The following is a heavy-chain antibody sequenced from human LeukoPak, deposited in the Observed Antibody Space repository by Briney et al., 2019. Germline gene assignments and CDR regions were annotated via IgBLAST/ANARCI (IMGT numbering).Heavy chain of an antibody. D-gene: IGHD3-9*01. V-gene: IGHV3-48*03. J-gene: IGHJ4*02. CDR1: GFTFSSYE. CDR2: IYSSGSNI. Sequence: GGSLRLSCAASGFTFSSYEMNWVRQAPGKGLEWVSYIYSSGSNIYYADSLKGRFTISRDNSKNTLYLQMNSLRAEDTAVYYCARDKTKVTGYLNYWGQGTLVTVSS. CDR3: ARDKTKVTGYLNY.